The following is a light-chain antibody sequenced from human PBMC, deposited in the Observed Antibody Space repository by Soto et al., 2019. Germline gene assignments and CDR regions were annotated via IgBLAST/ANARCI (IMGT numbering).Light chain of an antibody. Sequence: QSALTQPASVSGSPGQSITISCTGTSSDVGGYDYVSWYQQHPGKAPKLIIYAVNNRPSGVSSRFSGSKSGNTASLTVSGLLAEDEADHYCSSYTGNSTPVIFGGGTKLTVL. CDR3: SSYTGNSTPVI. CDR1: SSDVGGYDY. CDR2: AVN. V-gene: IGLV2-14*01. J-gene: IGLJ2*01.